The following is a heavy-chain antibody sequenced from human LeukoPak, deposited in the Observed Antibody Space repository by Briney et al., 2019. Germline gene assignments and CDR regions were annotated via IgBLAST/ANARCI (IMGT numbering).Heavy chain of an antibody. J-gene: IGHJ4*02. V-gene: IGHV3-53*01. Sequence: GGSLRLSCAVSGFTVSRNYMTWVPQAPGKGLEWVSVMYSGGSTYYADSVKGRFTISRDNSKNTLYFQMNSLRVEDTAIYYCTRVRNDYDGSGYFDYWGQGTLVTVSS. CDR1: GFTVSRNY. CDR2: MYSGGST. CDR3: TRVRNDYDGSGYFDY. D-gene: IGHD3-22*01.